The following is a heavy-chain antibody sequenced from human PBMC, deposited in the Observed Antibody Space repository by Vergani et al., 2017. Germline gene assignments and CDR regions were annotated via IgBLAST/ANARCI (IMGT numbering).Heavy chain of an antibody. CDR2: IRYDGSYK. J-gene: IGHJ4*02. D-gene: IGHD2-15*01. V-gene: IGHV3-30*02. CDR1: GFTFSSYG. CDR3: ATAGAAYCRGASCYDFFEY. Sequence: QVQLVESGGGVVQPGGSLRLSCAASGFTFSSYGMHWVRQAPGKGLEWVAFIRYDGSYKYYGDSVRGRFTISRDNSKNTLYLQMNRLRPEDTAVYYCATAGAAYCRGASCYDFFEYWGQGTLVTVAS.